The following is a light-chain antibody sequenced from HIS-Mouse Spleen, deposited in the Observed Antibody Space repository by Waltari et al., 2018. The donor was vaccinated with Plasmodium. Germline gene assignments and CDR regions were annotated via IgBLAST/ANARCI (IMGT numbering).Light chain of an antibody. V-gene: IGKV3-15*01. CDR2: GAS. Sequence: EIVMTQSPATLSVSPGERATLSCRASQSVSSNLAWYQQKPGQAPSLLIYGASTRATGIPARFSGSGYGTEFTLTISSLQSEDFAVYDCQQYNNWSFTFGPGTKVDI. J-gene: IGKJ3*01. CDR3: QQYNNWSFT. CDR1: QSVSSN.